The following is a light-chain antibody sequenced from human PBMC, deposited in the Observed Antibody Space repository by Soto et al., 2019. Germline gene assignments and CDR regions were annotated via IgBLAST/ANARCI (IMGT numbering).Light chain of an antibody. V-gene: IGLV2-14*03. CDR3: NSYTSSSTLV. Sequence: QSALTQPASVSGSPGQSITISCTGTSSDVGGYNFVSWYQQHPGKAPKLMLYNVYDRHPGISHRFSCSRSGNTASLTISGLQAEDEAHYYCNSYTSSSTLVFGGGTKVTVL. J-gene: IGLJ2*01. CDR1: SSDVGGYNF. CDR2: NVY.